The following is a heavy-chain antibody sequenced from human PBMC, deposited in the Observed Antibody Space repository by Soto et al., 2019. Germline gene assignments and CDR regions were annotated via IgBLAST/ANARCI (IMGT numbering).Heavy chain of an antibody. V-gene: IGHV6-1*01. Sequence: SQTLSLTCVISGDSVSSNSAAWNWIRQSPSRGLEWLGRTYYRSKWYNEYAVFVKSRIIINPDTSKNQFSLQLNSVTPEDTAVYYYAREGAMAGWVHDYFGNDVWSQWTTVTV. J-gene: IGHJ6*02. D-gene: IGHD1-1*01. CDR3: AREGAMAGWVHDYFGNDV. CDR1: GDSVSSNSAA. CDR2: TYYRSKWYN.